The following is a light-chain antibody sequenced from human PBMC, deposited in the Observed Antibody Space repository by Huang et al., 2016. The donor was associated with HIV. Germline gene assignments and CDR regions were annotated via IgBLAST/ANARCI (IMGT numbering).Light chain of an antibody. CDR1: EGISTY. Sequence: EIVLTQSPATLSLSPGERATLSCRASEGISTYLAWYQHKPGQAPRLLIYDASNRAAGIPARFSDSGSGTDFTLTISSLEPEDFAVYYCQQRAKDFGGGTKVEIK. CDR2: DAS. J-gene: IGKJ4*01. V-gene: IGKV3-11*01. CDR3: QQRAKD.